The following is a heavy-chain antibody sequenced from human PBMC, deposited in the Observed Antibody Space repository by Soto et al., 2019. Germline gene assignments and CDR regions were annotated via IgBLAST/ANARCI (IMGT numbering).Heavy chain of an antibody. CDR3: ARDLPTMNV. CDR2: LRAYNGNT. V-gene: IGHV1-18*01. CDR1: GYTFTSYG. Sequence: QVQLVQSGAEVKKPGASVKVSCKASGYTFTSYGISWVRQAPGQGLEWMGWLRAYNGNTNYAKKLQGSDTLTTDKSTSTAYTEARRLRCDDTAVYYCARDLPTMNVWGQGTTVTVSS. J-gene: IGHJ6*02.